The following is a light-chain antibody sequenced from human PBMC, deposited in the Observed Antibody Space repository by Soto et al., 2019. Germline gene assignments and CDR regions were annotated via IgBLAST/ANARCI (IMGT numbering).Light chain of an antibody. CDR1: SSNIESHT. CDR3: AAWDDSLRVL. V-gene: IGLV1-44*01. CDR2: SND. Sequence: QLVLTQPPSASGTPGQRVTISCSGSSSNIESHTVNWYQQLPGTAPKLLIYSNDQRPSGVPDRFSGSKSGTSASLAISRLQSEDEADYYCAAWDDSLRVLFGGGTKVTVL. J-gene: IGLJ2*01.